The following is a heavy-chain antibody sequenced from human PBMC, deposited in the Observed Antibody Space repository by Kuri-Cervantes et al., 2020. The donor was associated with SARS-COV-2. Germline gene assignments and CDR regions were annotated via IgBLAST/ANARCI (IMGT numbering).Heavy chain of an antibody. CDR1: GFTFSSYG. Sequence: GESLKISCAASGFTFSSYGMHWVRQAPGKGLEWVAFIRYDGSNKYYADSVEGRFTISRDNAKNSLDLQMNSLGPEDTAVYYCVRSFDHWGQGHLVTVSS. J-gene: IGHJ4*02. CDR3: VRSFDH. CDR2: IRYDGSNK. V-gene: IGHV3-30*02.